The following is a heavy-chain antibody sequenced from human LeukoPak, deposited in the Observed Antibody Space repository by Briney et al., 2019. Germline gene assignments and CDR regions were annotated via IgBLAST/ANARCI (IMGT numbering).Heavy chain of an antibody. CDR2: ISAYNGNT. D-gene: IGHD6-19*01. J-gene: IGHJ4*02. CDR1: GYTFTSYG. CDR3: ARDGYSSGWYYFDY. V-gene: IGHV1-18*01. Sequence: ASVKVSCKASGYTFTSYGISWVRQAPGQGLEWMGWISAYNGNTNYAQKLQGRVTMTTDTSTSTAYMELRSLRSDDTAMYYCARDGYSSGWYYFDYWGQGTLVTVSS.